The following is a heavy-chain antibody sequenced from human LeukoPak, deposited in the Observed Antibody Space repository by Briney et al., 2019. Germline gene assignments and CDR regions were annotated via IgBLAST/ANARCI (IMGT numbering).Heavy chain of an antibody. CDR3: ARVAQYDYGDYVSDY. CDR1: GGTFSSYA. D-gene: IGHD4-17*01. J-gene: IGHJ4*02. V-gene: IGHV1-69*13. CDR2: IIPIFGTA. Sequence: ASVKVSCKASGGTFSSYAISWVRQAPGQGLEWMGGIIPIFGTANYAQKFQGRVTITADESTSTAYMELSSLRSEDTAVYYCARVAQYDYGDYVSDYWGQGTLVTVSS.